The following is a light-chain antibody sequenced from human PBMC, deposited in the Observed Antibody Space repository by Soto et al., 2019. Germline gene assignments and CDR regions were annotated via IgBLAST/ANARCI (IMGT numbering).Light chain of an antibody. CDR3: QKYTNVPA. V-gene: IGKV1-27*01. J-gene: IGKJ4*01. Sequence: DIQMTQSPSSLSASVGDRVTITCRASQGISNYLAWYQQIPGKVPKLLIYAASTLQSGVPSRFSGSGSGTDFTLTISSLQPEYVATYYCQKYTNVPAFGGGTKVEIK. CDR2: AAS. CDR1: QGISNY.